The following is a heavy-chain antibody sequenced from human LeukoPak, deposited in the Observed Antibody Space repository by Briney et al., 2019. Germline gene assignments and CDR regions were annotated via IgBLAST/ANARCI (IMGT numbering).Heavy chain of an antibody. D-gene: IGHD3-22*01. CDR2: IRYDGSNK. J-gene: IGHJ4*02. CDR3: AKEYYYDSSGYYYECYFDY. CDR1: GFTFSSYG. V-gene: IGHV3-30*02. Sequence: GGSLRLSCAASGFTFSSYGMHWVRQAPGKGLEWVAFIRYDGSNKYYADSVKGRFTISRDNSKNTLYLQMNSLRAEDTAVYYCAKEYYYDSSGYYYECYFDYWGQGTLVTVSS.